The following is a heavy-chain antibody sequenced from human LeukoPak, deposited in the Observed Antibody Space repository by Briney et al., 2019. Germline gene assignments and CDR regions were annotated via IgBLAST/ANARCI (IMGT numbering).Heavy chain of an antibody. Sequence: PETLSLTCAVYGGSFSGYYWTWIRQAPGKGLEWIGEINQSGSTNYNPSLKSRVTMSVDTSKNQFSLKLSSVTAADTAVYYCARGPYSSSWSHYYYYMDVWGKGTTVTVSS. V-gene: IGHV4-34*01. J-gene: IGHJ6*03. D-gene: IGHD2-2*01. CDR3: ARGPYSSSWSHYYYYMDV. CDR1: GGSFSGYY. CDR2: INQSGST.